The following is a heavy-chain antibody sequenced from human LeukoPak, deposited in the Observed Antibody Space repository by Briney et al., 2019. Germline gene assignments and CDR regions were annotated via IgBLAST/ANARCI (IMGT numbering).Heavy chain of an antibody. V-gene: IGHV4-59*08. CDR1: GGSINNYY. Sequence: SETLSLTCTVSGGSINNYYWSWIRQPPGKGLEWIGYIYYTGSTNYNPSLKSRVTISVDTSKNQFSLKLSSVTAADTAVYYCARHALYGIAVAGRWDWFDPWGQGTLVTVSS. CDR3: ARHALYGIAVAGRWDWFDP. D-gene: IGHD6-19*01. CDR2: IYYTGST. J-gene: IGHJ5*02.